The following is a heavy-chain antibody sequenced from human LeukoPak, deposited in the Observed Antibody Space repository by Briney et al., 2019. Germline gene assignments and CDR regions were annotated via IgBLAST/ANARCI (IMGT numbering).Heavy chain of an antibody. J-gene: IGHJ5*02. CDR2: IYTSGST. CDR3: TRDSGTTGEVKFDP. CDR1: GGSISNYY. V-gene: IGHV4-4*07. D-gene: IGHD3-10*01. Sequence: PSGTLSLTCTVSGGSISNYYWSWIRQPAGKALEWIGRIYTSGSTNYNPSLKSRVTMSIDTSKNQFSLKLSSVTAADTAVHYCTRDSGTTGEVKFDPWGQGTLVTVSS.